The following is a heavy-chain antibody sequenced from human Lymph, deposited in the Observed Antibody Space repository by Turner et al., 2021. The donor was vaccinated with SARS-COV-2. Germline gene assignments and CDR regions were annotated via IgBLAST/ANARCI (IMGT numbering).Heavy chain of an antibody. V-gene: IGHV5-51*01. CDR2: IYPRDSDT. J-gene: IGHJ4*02. CDR1: GYSFTNYW. Sequence: EVQLVQSGAEVKKSGESLKISCKGSGYSFTNYWIGWVRQMPGKGLECMGIIYPRDSDTRYSPSFQGQVTISADKSITTAYLQWSSLKASDTAMYYCARLLTSRRYIDYWGQGTLVTVSS. D-gene: IGHD3-9*01. CDR3: ARLLTSRRYIDY.